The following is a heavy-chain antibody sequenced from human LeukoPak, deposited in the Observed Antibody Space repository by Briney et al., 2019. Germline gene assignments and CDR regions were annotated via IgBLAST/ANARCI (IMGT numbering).Heavy chain of an antibody. V-gene: IGHV3-21*01. Sequence: GGSLRLSCVASGLTFSSSHMSWVRQAPGKGLEWVSSISSSRSRIFYADSLKGRFTTSRDNAKNSLYLQMNSLRAEDTAVYYCARSPGGWYHDYWGQGTLVTVSS. CDR3: ARSPGGWYHDY. J-gene: IGHJ4*02. CDR2: ISSSRSRI. D-gene: IGHD6-19*01. CDR1: GLTFSSSH.